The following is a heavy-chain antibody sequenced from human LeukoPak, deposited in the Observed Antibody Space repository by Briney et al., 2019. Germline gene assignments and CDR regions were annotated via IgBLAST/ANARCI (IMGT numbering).Heavy chain of an antibody. J-gene: IGHJ4*02. D-gene: IGHD6-19*01. CDR1: GFTLSSYA. CDR3: ARELGIAVAGTLGY. V-gene: IGHV3-33*01. CDR2: IWYDGSNK. Sequence: PGGSLRLSCAASGFTLSSYAMHWVRQAPGKGLEWVAVIWYDGSNKYYADSVKGRFTISRDHSKNTLYLQMKSLRAEDTAVYYCARELGIAVAGTLGYWGQGTLVTVSS.